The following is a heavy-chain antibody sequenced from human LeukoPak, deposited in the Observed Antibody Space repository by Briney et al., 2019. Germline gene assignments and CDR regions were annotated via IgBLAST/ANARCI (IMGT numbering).Heavy chain of an antibody. J-gene: IGHJ4*02. V-gene: IGHV4-4*07. CDR2: IYSTGST. Sequence: SETLSLTCTVSGGSISNYYWSWIRQPAGRGLEWIGRIYSTGSTNYNPSLSSRATMSVDTSKNQFSLKLDSVTAADTAVYYCARDRHGDRVSDYFDFWGQGALVTVSS. D-gene: IGHD7-27*01. CDR1: GGSISNYY. CDR3: ARDRHGDRVSDYFDF.